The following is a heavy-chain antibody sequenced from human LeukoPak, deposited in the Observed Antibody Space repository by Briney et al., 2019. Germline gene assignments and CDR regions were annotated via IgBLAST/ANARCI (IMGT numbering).Heavy chain of an antibody. CDR3: ARDNFWAVRGVMGY. CDR1: GYTFTSYG. V-gene: IGHV1-18*01. D-gene: IGHD3-10*01. J-gene: IGHJ4*02. Sequence: ASVKVSCKASGYTFTSYGISWVRQAPGQGLEWMGWITAYNGNTNYAQKLQGRVTITTDTSTSTAYMELRSLRSDDTAVYYCARDNFWAVRGVMGYWGQGTLVTVSS. CDR2: ITAYNGNT.